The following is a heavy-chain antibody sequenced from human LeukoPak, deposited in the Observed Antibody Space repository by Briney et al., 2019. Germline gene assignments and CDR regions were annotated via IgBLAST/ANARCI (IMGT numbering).Heavy chain of an antibody. CDR2: IIPIFGTA. CDR1: GGTFSSYA. D-gene: IGHD3-3*01. J-gene: IGHJ4*02. V-gene: IGHV1-69*05. Sequence: SVKVSCKASGGTFSSYAISWVRQAPGQGLEWMGGIIPIFGTANYAQKFQGRVTITTDESTSTAYMELRSLRSDDTAVYYCARDGALRFLEWSDWGQGTLVTVSS. CDR3: ARDGALRFLEWSD.